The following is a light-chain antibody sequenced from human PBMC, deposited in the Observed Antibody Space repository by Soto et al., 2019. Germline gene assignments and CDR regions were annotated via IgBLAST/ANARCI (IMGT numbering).Light chain of an antibody. CDR1: QAISSS. J-gene: IGKJ4*01. Sequence: DIQLTQSPSFLSASVGDKVTITCRASQAISSSLAWYQQNPGKAPKLLIYAASTLQSGVPSRFSGSGSGTEFTLTISSLQPEDFVTYYCQQLNSYPLTFGGGAKVEI. CDR3: QQLNSYPLT. V-gene: IGKV1-9*01. CDR2: AAS.